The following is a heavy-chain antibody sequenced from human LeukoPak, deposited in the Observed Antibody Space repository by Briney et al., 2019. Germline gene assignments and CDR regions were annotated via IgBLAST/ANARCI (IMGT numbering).Heavy chain of an antibody. D-gene: IGHD1-14*01. J-gene: IGHJ3*02. CDR3: ARTFFGTDAFDI. CDR2: IWYDGSSK. CDR1: GFTFSSYG. V-gene: IGHV3-33*01. Sequence: GGSLRLSCAASGFTFSSYGMHWVRQAPGKGLEWVAVIWYDGSSKYYADSVKGRFTISRDNAKNSLYLQMNSLRAEDTAVYYCARTFFGTDAFDIWGQGTMVTVSS.